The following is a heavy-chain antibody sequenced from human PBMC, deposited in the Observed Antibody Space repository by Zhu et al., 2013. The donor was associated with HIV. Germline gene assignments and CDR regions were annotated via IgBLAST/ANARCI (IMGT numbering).Heavy chain of an antibody. D-gene: IGHD3-9*01. Sequence: VQLLESGGGLVQPGGSLRLSCAASGFTFSSYAMHWVRQAPGKGLEWVAVISYDGSNKYYADSVKGRFTISRDNSKNTLYLQMNSLRAEDTAVYYCARALLPYYDILTGYYTGDYWGQGTLGHRLL. CDR3: ARALLPYYDILTGYYTGDY. CDR2: ISYDGSNK. J-gene: IGHJ4*02. V-gene: IGHV3-30-3*01. CDR1: GFTFSSYA.